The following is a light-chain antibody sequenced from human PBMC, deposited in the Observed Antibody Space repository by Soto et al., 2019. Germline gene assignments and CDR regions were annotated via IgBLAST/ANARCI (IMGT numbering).Light chain of an antibody. V-gene: IGKV1-39*01. CDR2: GAT. J-gene: IGKJ1*01. CDR1: QGISNY. Sequence: IQLTQSPSSLSASVGDKVTITCRASQGISNYLNWYQQKPGKVPKVLIYGATILQSGVPSRFSGSGSGTDFALTISSLEPEDFGTYYCQQSYSSPTFGQGTKVDIK. CDR3: QQSYSSPT.